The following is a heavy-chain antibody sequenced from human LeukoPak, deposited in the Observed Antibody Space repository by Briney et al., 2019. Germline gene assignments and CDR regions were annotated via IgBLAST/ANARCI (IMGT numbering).Heavy chain of an antibody. V-gene: IGHV4-59*01. D-gene: IGHD3-22*01. CDR3: ARLLLYYYESSGYYSYFDS. J-gene: IGHJ4*02. CDR2: MYYSGST. CDR1: GGSINNYY. Sequence: SETLSLTCTVSGGSINNYYWSWIRQPPGKGLEGIGCMYYSGSTNYNPSPKSRVTISVDTSQNQFSLQLSSVTAADTAVYYCARLLLYYYESSGYYSYFDSWGQGTLVTVSS.